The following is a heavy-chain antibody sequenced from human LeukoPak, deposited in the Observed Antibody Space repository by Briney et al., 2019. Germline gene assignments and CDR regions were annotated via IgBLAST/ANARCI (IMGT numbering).Heavy chain of an antibody. CDR1: GGSISSGGYY. Sequence: SETLSLTCTVSGGSISSGGYYWSWIRQHPRKGLEWIGYIYYSGSTYYNPSLKSRVTISVDTSKNQFSLKLSSVTAADTAVYYCARVASSGRLYYFDYWGQGTLVTVSS. CDR2: IYYSGST. V-gene: IGHV4-31*03. J-gene: IGHJ4*02. CDR3: ARVASSGRLYYFDY. D-gene: IGHD1-26*01.